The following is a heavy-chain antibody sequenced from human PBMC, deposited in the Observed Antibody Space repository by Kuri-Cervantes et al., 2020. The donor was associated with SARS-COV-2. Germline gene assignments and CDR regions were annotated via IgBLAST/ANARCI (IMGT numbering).Heavy chain of an antibody. CDR1: GYSISSGHH. CDR3: ARDRSGYEYYDFLNYMDV. J-gene: IGHJ6*03. Sequence: TPSLTSALSGYSISSGHHWGWIRQPPGKGLEWIGSIYHSGSTYYNPSLKSRVTISVDTSKNQFSLKLSSVTAADTAVYYCARDRSGYEYYDFLNYMDVWGKGTTVTVSS. D-gene: IGHD3-9*01. V-gene: IGHV4-38-2*02. CDR2: IYHSGST.